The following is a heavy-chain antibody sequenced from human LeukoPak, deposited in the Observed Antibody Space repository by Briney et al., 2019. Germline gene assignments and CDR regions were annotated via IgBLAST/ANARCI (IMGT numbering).Heavy chain of an antibody. Sequence: PGGSLRLSCAASGFTFSDYYMSWIRQAPGKGLEWVSYISSSGSTIYYADSVKGRFTISRDNAKNSLYLQMNSLGAEDTAVYYCARDRGFSSGYYTADAFDIWGQGTMVTVSS. J-gene: IGHJ3*02. CDR3: ARDRGFSSGYYTADAFDI. CDR2: ISSSGSTI. CDR1: GFTFSDYY. D-gene: IGHD3-22*01. V-gene: IGHV3-11*01.